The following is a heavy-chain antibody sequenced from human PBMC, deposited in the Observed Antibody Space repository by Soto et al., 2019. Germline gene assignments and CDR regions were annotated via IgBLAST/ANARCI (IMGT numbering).Heavy chain of an antibody. J-gene: IGHJ3*02. Sequence: ASVKVSCKASGYTFTSYYMHWVRQAPGQGLEWMGIINPSGGSTSYAQKFQGRVTMTMEKSTGPVYMELSSLRSEDTAVYYCARDRITMTRDAFDIWGQGTMVTVSS. CDR2: INPSGGST. CDR1: GYTFTSYY. CDR3: ARDRITMTRDAFDI. D-gene: IGHD3-22*01. V-gene: IGHV1-46*01.